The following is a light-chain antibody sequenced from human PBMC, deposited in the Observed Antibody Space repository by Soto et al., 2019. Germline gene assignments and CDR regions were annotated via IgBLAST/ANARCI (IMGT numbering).Light chain of an antibody. CDR3: QQLNSYPLT. V-gene: IGKV1-9*01. CDR1: QGISSY. CDR2: AAS. J-gene: IGKJ3*01. Sequence: IQLTQSPSSLSASVGDRVTITCRASQGISSYLAWYQLKPGKAPKLLIYAASTLQSGVPSRFSGSGSGTDFTLTISSLQPEDFATYYCQQLNSYPLTFGPGTKVDIK.